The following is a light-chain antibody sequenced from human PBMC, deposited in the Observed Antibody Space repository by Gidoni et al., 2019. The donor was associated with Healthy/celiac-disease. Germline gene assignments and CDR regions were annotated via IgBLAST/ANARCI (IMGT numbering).Light chain of an antibody. CDR3: QQDGSSIT. CDR2: GAP. V-gene: IGKV3-20*01. CDR1: QRVSSSY. J-gene: IGKJ5*01. Sequence: EIVLTQSPGTLSLSPGESATPSCRASQRVSSSYVAWYQQKPRQAPRLLIYGAPSRATVIPEMFSGRGSGTDFTLTSSRVEAEDSALYYCQQDGSSITFGQGTRLEIK.